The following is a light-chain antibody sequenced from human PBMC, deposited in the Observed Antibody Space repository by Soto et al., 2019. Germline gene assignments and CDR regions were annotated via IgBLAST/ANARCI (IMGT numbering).Light chain of an antibody. J-gene: IGKJ1*01. CDR2: DVS. CDR1: QNISNY. CDR3: QQYGSSPWT. Sequence: IVLPQSPATLSLSPGKRATLSCRASQNISNYLIWYQQKPGQAPRLLIYDVSNRATGIPARFSGSGSGTDFTLTISRLEPEDFAVYYCQQYGSSPWTFGQGTKVDIK. V-gene: IGKV3-20*01.